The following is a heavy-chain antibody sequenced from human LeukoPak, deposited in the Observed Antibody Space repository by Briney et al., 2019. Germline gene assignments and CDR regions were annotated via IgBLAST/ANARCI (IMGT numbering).Heavy chain of an antibody. Sequence: GASVKVSCKASGGSFSSYAISWVRQAPGQGLEWMGRIIPILGIANYAQKFQGRVTITADKSTSTAYMELRSLRSEDTAVYYCATGGHYDILTGSAGFQSWFDPWGQGTLVTVSS. CDR1: GGSFSSYA. J-gene: IGHJ5*02. D-gene: IGHD3-9*01. CDR2: IIPILGIA. CDR3: ATGGHYDILTGSAGFQSWFDP. V-gene: IGHV1-69*04.